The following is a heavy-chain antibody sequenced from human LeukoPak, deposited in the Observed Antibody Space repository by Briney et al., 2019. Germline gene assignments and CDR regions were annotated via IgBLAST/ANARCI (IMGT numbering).Heavy chain of an antibody. CDR2: ISSSGSTI. V-gene: IGHV3-11*01. CDR1: GFTFSDYY. D-gene: IGHD2-2*01. J-gene: IGHJ4*02. CDR3: ARDGCSSTSCSDY. Sequence: GGSLRLSCAASGFTFSDYYLSWLRQGPGQGLEWVSYISSSGSTIYYEDSVKGRFTISRDNAKNSLYLQMNSPRAEDTAVYYCARDGCSSTSCSDYWGQGTLVTVPS.